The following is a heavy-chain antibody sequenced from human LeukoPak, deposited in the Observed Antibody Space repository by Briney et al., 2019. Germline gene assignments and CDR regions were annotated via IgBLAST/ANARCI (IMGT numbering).Heavy chain of an antibody. CDR3: AKDGYNWRHFDY. V-gene: IGHV3-49*04. CDR2: IRSKTYGGTT. D-gene: IGHD5-24*01. J-gene: IGHJ4*02. Sequence: GGSLRLSCTASGFTFGDYAMSWVRQAPGKGLEWVGFIRSKTYGGTTEYAASVKGRFTISRDDSKSIAYLQMNSLKTEDTAVYYCAKDGYNWRHFDYWGQGTLVTVSS. CDR1: GFTFGDYA.